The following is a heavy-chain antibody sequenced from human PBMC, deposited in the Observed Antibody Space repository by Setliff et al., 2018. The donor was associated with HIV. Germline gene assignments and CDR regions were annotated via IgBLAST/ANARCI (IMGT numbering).Heavy chain of an antibody. J-gene: IGHJ6*03. CDR3: ARDHRPYRASGVDNSNFYHLDV. Sequence: PSETLSLTCTVSGGSISSYYWSWIRQPPGKGLEWIGYIYTSGITDYNPSLKSRVTISGDTSKNQFSLKLSSVTAADTAVYYCARDHRPYRASGVDNSNFYHLDVWGEGTAVTVSS. V-gene: IGHV4-4*08. CDR2: IYTSGIT. D-gene: IGHD2-8*01. CDR1: GGSISSYY.